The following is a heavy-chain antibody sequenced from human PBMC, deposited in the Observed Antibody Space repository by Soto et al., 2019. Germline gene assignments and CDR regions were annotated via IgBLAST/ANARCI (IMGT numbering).Heavy chain of an antibody. V-gene: IGHV3-74*01. D-gene: IGHD4-17*01. CDR3: TTVLDV. CDR2: IDTDGGGT. CDR1: GFTFRSHR. Sequence: EVQWVESGGGLVQPGGSLRVSCAASGFTFRSHRIHWVRQAPGKGLEWVSRIDTDGGGTSYADSVKGRFTISTDNAENTLYLQMIGLRVSYTAVYYCTTVLDVWGQGTLVTVSS. J-gene: IGHJ5*02.